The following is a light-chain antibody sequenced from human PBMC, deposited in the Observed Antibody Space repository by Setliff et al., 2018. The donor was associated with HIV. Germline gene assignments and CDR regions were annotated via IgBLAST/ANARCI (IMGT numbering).Light chain of an antibody. J-gene: IGLJ1*01. CDR1: SSDIGRYNS. CDR2: DVN. Sequence: QSALTQPAPVSGSPGQSITIPCTGTSSDIGRYNSVSWYQQKPGKAPKLLIFDVNNRPSGVSTRFSASKSGNTASLTISGLQPEDEADYYCNSFASNSAYTPYVFGTGTKGTVL. V-gene: IGLV2-14*01. CDR3: NSFASNSAYTPYV.